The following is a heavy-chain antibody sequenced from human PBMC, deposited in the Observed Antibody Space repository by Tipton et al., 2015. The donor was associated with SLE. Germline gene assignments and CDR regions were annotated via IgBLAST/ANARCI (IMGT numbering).Heavy chain of an antibody. V-gene: IGHV4-59*11. CDR3: ARVLPYYYGSRSTGGAFDI. D-gene: IGHD3-10*01. J-gene: IGHJ3*02. Sequence: TLSLTCTVSGGSISSHYWSWIRQPPGKGLEWIGYIYYSGSTNYNPSLKSRVTISVDTSKNQFSLKLSSATAADTAVYYCARVLPYYYGSRSTGGAFDIWCQVKMVAFPS. CDR1: GGSISSHY. CDR2: IYYSGST.